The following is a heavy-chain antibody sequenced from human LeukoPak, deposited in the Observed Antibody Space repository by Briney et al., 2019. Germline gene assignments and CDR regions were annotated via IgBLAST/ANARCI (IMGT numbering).Heavy chain of an antibody. CDR3: AQNPGRDGYNYGY. CDR2: ISSSSSYI. Sequence: GGSLRLSCAASGFTLSNYWMSWVRQAPGKGLEWVSSISSSSSYIYYADSVKGRFTISRDNAKNSLYLQMNSLRAEDTAVHYCAQNPGRDGYNYGYWGQGTLVTVSS. CDR1: GFTLSNYW. J-gene: IGHJ4*02. D-gene: IGHD5-24*01. V-gene: IGHV3-21*01.